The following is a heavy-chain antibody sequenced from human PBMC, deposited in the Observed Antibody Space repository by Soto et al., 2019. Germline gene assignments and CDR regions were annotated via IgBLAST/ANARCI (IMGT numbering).Heavy chain of an antibody. CDR3: ARVVRGYSYDELDY. V-gene: IGHV1-18*01. CDR2: ISAYNGNT. Sequence: ASVKVSCKASGYTFTSYDISWVRQAPGQGLEWMGCISAYNGNTNYAQRLQGRVTMTTDTSTSTAYMELRSLRSDDTAVYYCARVVRGYSYDELDYWAQGTLVTVSS. J-gene: IGHJ4*02. D-gene: IGHD5-18*01. CDR1: GYTFTSYD.